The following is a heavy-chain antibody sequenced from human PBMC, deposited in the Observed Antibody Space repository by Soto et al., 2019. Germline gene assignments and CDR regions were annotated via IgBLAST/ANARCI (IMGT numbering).Heavy chain of an antibody. CDR3: ARPLTPDYWYFDL. D-gene: IGHD3-9*01. V-gene: IGHV4-59*01. CDR1: GGSISSYY. CDR2: IYYSGST. J-gene: IGHJ2*01. Sequence: NPSETLSLTCTVSGGSISSYYWSWIRQPPGKGLEWIGYIYYSGSTNYNPSLKSRVTISVDTSKNQFSLKLSSVTAADTAVYYCARPLTPDYWYFDLWGRGTLVTVSS.